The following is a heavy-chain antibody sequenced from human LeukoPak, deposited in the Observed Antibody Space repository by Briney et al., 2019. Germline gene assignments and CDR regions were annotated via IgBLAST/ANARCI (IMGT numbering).Heavy chain of an antibody. CDR1: GLTVSTNY. CDR2: LYSSGST. D-gene: IGHD6-13*01. Sequence: PGGSLRLSCAASGLTVSTNYMSWVRQAPGKGLEWVSVLYSSGSTYYADSVKDRFTISRDNSKNTLYLQMNSLRAEDTAVYFCAGFLAAAGAVDYWGRGTVATASS. CDR3: AGFLAAAGAVDY. V-gene: IGHV3-66*01. J-gene: IGHJ4*02.